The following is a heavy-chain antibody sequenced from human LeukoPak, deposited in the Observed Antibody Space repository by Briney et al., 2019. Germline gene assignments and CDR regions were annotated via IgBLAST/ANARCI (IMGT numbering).Heavy chain of an antibody. CDR3: ARDPDGYRQGHHFDY. Sequence: PGGSLRLSCAASGFTFDDYAMHWVRQAPGKGLEWVSVIYSGGSTYYADSVKGRFTISRDNSKNTLYLQMNSLKAEDTAVYYCARDPDGYRQGHHFDYWGQGTLVTVSS. J-gene: IGHJ4*02. D-gene: IGHD5-18*01. CDR2: IYSGGST. CDR1: GFTFDDYA. V-gene: IGHV3-66*01.